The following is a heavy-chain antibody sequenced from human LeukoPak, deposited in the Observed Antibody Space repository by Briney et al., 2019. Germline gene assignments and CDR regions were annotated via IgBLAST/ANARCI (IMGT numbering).Heavy chain of an antibody. D-gene: IGHD3-10*01. V-gene: IGHV4-59*12. J-gene: IGHJ4*02. Sequence: SETLSLTCTVSGGSISSYYWSWIRQPPGKGLERIGYIYYSGSTNYNPSLKSRVTISVDTSKNQFSLKLSSVTAADTAVYYCARLGYYYGSGSQGSFDYWGQGTLVTVSS. CDR2: IYYSGST. CDR3: ARLGYYYGSGSQGSFDY. CDR1: GGSISSYY.